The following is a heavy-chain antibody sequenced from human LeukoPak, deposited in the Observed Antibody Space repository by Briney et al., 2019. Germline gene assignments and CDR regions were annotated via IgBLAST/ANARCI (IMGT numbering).Heavy chain of an antibody. CDR3: ARRYSSSADFDY. V-gene: IGHV1-2*02. J-gene: IGHJ4*02. Sequence: ASGKVSCKASGYTFTGYYMHWVRQAPGQGLEWMGWINPNSGGTNYAQKFQGRVTMTRDTSISTAYMELSRLRSDDTAVYYCARRYSSSADFDYWGQGTLVTVSS. D-gene: IGHD6-13*01. CDR2: INPNSGGT. CDR1: GYTFTGYY.